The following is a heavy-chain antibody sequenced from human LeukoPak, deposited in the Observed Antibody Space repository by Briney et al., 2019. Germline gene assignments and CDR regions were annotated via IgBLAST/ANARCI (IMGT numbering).Heavy chain of an antibody. Sequence: GGSLRLSCAASGFTFDDYAMHWVRQAPGKGLEWVSGISWNSNSIDYADSVKGRFTISRDNAKNSLYLQMNSLRADDTALYYCAKAPSFQLISPYFDYWGQGTLVTVSS. J-gene: IGHJ4*02. CDR3: AKAPSFQLISPYFDY. V-gene: IGHV3-9*01. CDR2: ISWNSNSI. CDR1: GFTFDDYA. D-gene: IGHD2-2*01.